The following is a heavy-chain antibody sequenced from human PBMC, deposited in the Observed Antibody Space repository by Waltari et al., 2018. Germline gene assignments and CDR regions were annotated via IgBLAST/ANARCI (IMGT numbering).Heavy chain of an antibody. CDR1: GYTFTDSY. D-gene: IGHD1-26*01. Sequence: QVPFVQSGAEVRKPGASVKVSCTTSGYTFTDSYIHWVRQSPGQGLEWMGRMNPNNNYPIYEQKFQGRVTMTRDTSITTAYMELSSLTSDDTALYYCVTQRPWEDYWGQGTRVTVSP. CDR3: VTQRPWEDY. J-gene: IGHJ4*02. V-gene: IGHV1-2*06. CDR2: MNPNNNYP.